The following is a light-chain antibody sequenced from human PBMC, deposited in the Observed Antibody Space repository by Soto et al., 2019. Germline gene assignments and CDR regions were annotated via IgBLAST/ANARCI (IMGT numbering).Light chain of an antibody. J-gene: IGKJ2*01. V-gene: IGKV3-20*01. Sequence: EIVLTQSPGTLSLSPGERATLSCRASQSVSSSYLAWYQQKPGQAPRLLIYGASSRATGIPYRFSGSGSGTDFTLTISRLEPEDCAVYYCQQYGSSPPYTFGQGTQLEIK. CDR2: GAS. CDR1: QSVSSSY. CDR3: QQYGSSPPYT.